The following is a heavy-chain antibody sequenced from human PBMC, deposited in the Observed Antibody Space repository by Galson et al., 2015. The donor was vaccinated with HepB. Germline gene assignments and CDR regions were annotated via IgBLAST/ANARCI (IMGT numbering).Heavy chain of an antibody. D-gene: IGHD6-13*01. CDR3: ARSGRFGISSADHGLF. Sequence: SVKVSCKASGYTFTMYSLHWERQAPGQRPEWMGRIHPANGQTIYSRRFQGRVTITRDTSANSIYLDLRSLRSEDTGVYYCARSGRFGISSADHGLFWGQGTLITVSS. CDR2: IHPANGQT. V-gene: IGHV1-3*01. J-gene: IGHJ4*02. CDR1: GYTFTMYS.